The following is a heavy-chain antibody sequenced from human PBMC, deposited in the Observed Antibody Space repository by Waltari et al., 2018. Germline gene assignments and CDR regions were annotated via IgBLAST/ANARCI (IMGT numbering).Heavy chain of an antibody. CDR3: ARDGNTATRD. CDR2: INPNSGGT. V-gene: IGHV1-2*02. Sequence: QVQLVQSGAEVKKPGASVKVSCKASGYTFTGYYMHWVRQAPGQGLEWMGCINPNSGGTNYAQKFQGRVTITADESTSTAYMELSSLRSEDTAVYYCARDGNTATRDWGQGTLVTVSS. J-gene: IGHJ4*02. D-gene: IGHD5-18*01. CDR1: GYTFTGYY.